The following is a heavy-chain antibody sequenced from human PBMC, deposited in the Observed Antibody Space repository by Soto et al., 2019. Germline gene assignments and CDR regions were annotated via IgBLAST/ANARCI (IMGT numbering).Heavy chain of an antibody. CDR1: GYIFANYY. CDR2: INPYGAST. Sequence: QVQLVQSGAEVQEPGASVKVLCKASGYIFANYYMHWVRQAPGQGLEWMAIINPYGASTNYAQNCQGRLTLTSDTSTSTVDMELSSLRSEDTAVYYCARDLLRADSWGQGTLVTVSS. D-gene: IGHD2-8*01. J-gene: IGHJ4*02. V-gene: IGHV1-46*01. CDR3: ARDLLRADS.